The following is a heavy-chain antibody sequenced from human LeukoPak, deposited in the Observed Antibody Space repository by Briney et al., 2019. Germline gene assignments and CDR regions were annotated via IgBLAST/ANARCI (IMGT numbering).Heavy chain of an antibody. V-gene: IGHV3-74*01. Sequence: PGGSLRLSCAASGFTFSDNRMHWVRQAPGKGLVWVSRINTDGSSTAYADSVKGRFTISRDNAKNTLYLQMNSLRAEDTAVYYCAGDGGYTYGYFDYWGQGTLVTVSS. CDR2: INTDGSST. CDR1: GFTFSDNR. CDR3: AGDGGYTYGYFDY. D-gene: IGHD5-18*01. J-gene: IGHJ4*02.